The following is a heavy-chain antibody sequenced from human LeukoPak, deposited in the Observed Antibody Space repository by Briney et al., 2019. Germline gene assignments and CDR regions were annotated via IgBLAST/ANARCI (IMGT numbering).Heavy chain of an antibody. D-gene: IGHD2-15*01. CDR1: GFTFSSYG. CDR2: IRYDGSNK. Sequence: GGSLRLSCAASGFTFSSYGMHWVRQAPGKGLEWVAFIRYDGSNKYYADSVKGRFTISRDNSKNTLYLQMNSLRAEDTAVYYCAKEGPRILYYFDYWGQGTLVTVSS. V-gene: IGHV3-30*02. CDR3: AKEGPRILYYFDY. J-gene: IGHJ4*02.